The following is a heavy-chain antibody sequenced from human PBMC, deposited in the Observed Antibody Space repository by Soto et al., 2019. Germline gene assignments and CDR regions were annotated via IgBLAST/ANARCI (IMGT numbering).Heavy chain of an antibody. CDR1: GGSFSGYY. D-gene: IGHD1-7*01. Sequence: PSETLSLTCAVYGGSFSGYYWSWIRQPPGKGLEWIGEINHSGSTNYNPSLKSRVTISVDTSKNQFSLKLSSVTAADTAVYYCARVQGGSGKELNNWFDPWGQGTLVTVSS. CDR2: INHSGST. CDR3: ARVQGGSGKELNNWFDP. V-gene: IGHV4-34*01. J-gene: IGHJ5*02.